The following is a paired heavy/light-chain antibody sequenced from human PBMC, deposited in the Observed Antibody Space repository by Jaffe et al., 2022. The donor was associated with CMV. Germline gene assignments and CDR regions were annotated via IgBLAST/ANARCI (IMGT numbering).Light chain of an antibody. CDR3: QQYGNSPFT. J-gene: IGKJ3*01. Sequence: EIVLTQSPATLSLSPGERATLSCRASQAITFNYLAWYQQKPGQAPRLLIYGASNRATVIPDRFSGSGSGTDFTLTITRLEPEDFAVYYCQQYGNSPFTFGPGTKVDIK. V-gene: IGKV3-20*01. CDR1: QAITFNY. CDR2: GAS.
Heavy chain of an antibody. V-gene: IGHV4-34*02. J-gene: IGHJ3*02. CDR3: ARGERFWESVVALDGNDAFDI. D-gene: IGHD2-15*01. Sequence: QVQVQQWGAGLLKPSETLSLTCAVDSGTFRGYYWSWIRQPPGKGLEWIGRINHSGSTNYNPSLKSRVTMSMDTSKKQLSLKLSSVTAADTAVYYCARGERFWESVVALDGNDAFDIWGQGTMVTVSS. CDR2: INHSGST. CDR1: SGTFRGYY.